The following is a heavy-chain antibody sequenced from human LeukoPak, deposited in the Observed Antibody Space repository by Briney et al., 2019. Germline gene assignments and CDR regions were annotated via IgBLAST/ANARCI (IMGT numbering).Heavy chain of an antibody. V-gene: IGHV1-18*01. CDR2: ISAYNGNT. CDR3: ARQREMWGDFDY. J-gene: IGHJ4*02. CDR1: GYTFTSYG. D-gene: IGHD3-16*01. Sequence: SLTPSSTASGYTFTSYGISWVRQAPGQGLDWMGWISAYNGNTNYAQKLQGRVTMTTDTSTSTAYMELRSLRSDDTAVYYCARQREMWGDFDYWGQGTLVTVSS.